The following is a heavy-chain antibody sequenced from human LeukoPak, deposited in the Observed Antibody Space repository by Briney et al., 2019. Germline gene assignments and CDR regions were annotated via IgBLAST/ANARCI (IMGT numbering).Heavy chain of an antibody. CDR3: ARTAARRFDY. CDR1: GYTFPSYF. Sequence: APVKVSCKASGYTFPSYFMHWVRQAPGQGLEWMGIINPTGGSTTYAQKFQGRVTMTRDTSTSTVYMELSSLRSDDTAVYYCARTAARRFDYWGQGTLVTVSS. J-gene: IGHJ4*02. CDR2: INPTGGST. V-gene: IGHV1-46*01. D-gene: IGHD6-6*01.